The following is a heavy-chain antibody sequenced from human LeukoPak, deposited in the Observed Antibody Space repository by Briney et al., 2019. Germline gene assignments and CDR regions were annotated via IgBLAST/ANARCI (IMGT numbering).Heavy chain of an antibody. CDR3: ARVIAAAGTEWFDP. CDR2: IYYSGST. D-gene: IGHD6-13*01. Sequence: SETLSLTCAVYGGSFSGYYWSWIRQPPGKGLEWIGYIYYSGSTNYNHSLKSRVTISVDTSKNQFSLKLSSVTAADTAVYYCARVIAAAGTEWFDPWGQGTLVTVSS. J-gene: IGHJ5*02. V-gene: IGHV4-59*01. CDR1: GGSFSGYY.